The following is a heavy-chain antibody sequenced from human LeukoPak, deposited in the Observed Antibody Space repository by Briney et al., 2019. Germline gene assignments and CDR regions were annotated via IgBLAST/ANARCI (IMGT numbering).Heavy chain of an antibody. CDR1: GGSISSGGYY. CDR2: IYHSGST. V-gene: IGHV4-30-2*01. D-gene: IGHD4-17*01. CDR3: ARVRGDHLDY. Sequence: PSETLSLTCTVSGGSISSGGYYWSWIRQPPGKGLEWIGYIYHSGSTYYNPSLKSRVTISVDRSKNQFSLKLSSVTAADTAVYYCARVRGDHLDYWGQGTLVTVSS. J-gene: IGHJ4*02.